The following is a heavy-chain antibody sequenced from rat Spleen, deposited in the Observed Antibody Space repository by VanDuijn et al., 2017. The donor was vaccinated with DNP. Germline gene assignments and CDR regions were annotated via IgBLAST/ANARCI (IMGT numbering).Heavy chain of an antibody. D-gene: IGHD1-1*01. V-gene: IGHV5-22*01. CDR1: GFTFSDYY. CDR2: ISYDGRSA. Sequence: EVQLVESGGGLVQPGRSLKLSCAASGFTFSDYYMAWVRQAPSKGLEWVAYISYDGRSAYNGDSVRGRFTISRDNAKSTLYLQMNSLRSEDMATYYCAIYFYSGDNWFGYWGQGTLVTVSS. CDR3: AIYFYSGDNWFGY. J-gene: IGHJ3*01.